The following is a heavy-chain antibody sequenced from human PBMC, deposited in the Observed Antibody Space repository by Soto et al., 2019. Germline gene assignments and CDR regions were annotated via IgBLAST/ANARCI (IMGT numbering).Heavy chain of an antibody. D-gene: IGHD3-9*01. CDR2: IYYSGST. J-gene: IGHJ4*02. CDR1: GGSISSYY. CDR3: ASTEYYDILTGYYNGVGYFDY. Sequence: QVQLQESGPGLVKPSETLSLTCTVSGGSISSYYWSWIRQPPGKGLEWIGYIYYSGSTNYNPSLKSRVTISVDTSKNQFSLKLSSVTAADTAVYYCASTEYYDILTGYYNGVGYFDYWGQGTLVTVSS. V-gene: IGHV4-59*01.